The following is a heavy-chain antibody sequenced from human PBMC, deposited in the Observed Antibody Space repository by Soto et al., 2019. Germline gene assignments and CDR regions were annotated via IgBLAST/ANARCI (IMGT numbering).Heavy chain of an antibody. J-gene: IGHJ6*02. Sequence: GESLKISCKGSGYSFTSFWIGWVRQTPGKGLEWMGIVYPGDSSTTYSPSFEGQVTISVDKSITTAYVQWNSLRASDTAIYYCARGGGCGGSRYHYGIDVWGQGTTVTVSS. D-gene: IGHD2-15*01. V-gene: IGHV5-51*01. CDR1: GYSFTSFW. CDR2: VYPGDSST. CDR3: ARGGGCGGSRYHYGIDV.